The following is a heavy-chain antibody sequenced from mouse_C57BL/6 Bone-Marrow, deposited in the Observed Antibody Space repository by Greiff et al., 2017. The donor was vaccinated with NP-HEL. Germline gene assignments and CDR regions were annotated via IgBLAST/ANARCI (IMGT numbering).Heavy chain of an antibody. CDR1: GYTFTNYW. Sequence: LVESGAELVRPGTSVKMSCKASGYTFTNYWIGWAKQRPGHGLEWIGDIYPGGGYTNYNEKFKGKATLTADKSSSTAYMQFSSLTSEDSAIYYCARLATDAMDYWGQGTSVTVSS. V-gene: IGHV1-63*01. CDR2: IYPGGGYT. D-gene: IGHD1-1*01. J-gene: IGHJ4*01. CDR3: ARLATDAMDY.